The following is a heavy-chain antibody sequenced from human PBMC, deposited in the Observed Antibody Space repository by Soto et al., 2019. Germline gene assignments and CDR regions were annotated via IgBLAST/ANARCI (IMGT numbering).Heavy chain of an antibody. J-gene: IGHJ3*02. V-gene: IGHV4-59*01. D-gene: IGHD3-22*01. Sequence: SETLSLTCTVSGGSISSSYWSWIRQPPGKGLEWIGYIYYSGSTSYYPSLKRRVTISVDTSKNQFSLKLSSVTAADTAVYYCAREVPSWCYYDSSGYPFAAFXIWGQGTMVTVSS. CDR3: AREVPSWCYYDSSGYPFAAFXI. CDR2: IYYSGST. CDR1: GGSISSSY.